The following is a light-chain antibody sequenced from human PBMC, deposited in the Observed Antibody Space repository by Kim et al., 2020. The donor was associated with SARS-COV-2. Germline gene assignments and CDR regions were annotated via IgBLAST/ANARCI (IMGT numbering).Light chain of an antibody. Sequence: DIVLTQSPDSLAVSLGESATINCKSSQSVLFTSNNKNYLAWYQQKPGQPPKLLISWASTRESGVPDRFSGSGSGTDFTLTISSLQAEDVAVYYCQQYYTTSLVFGGGTKVDIK. CDR1: QSVLFTSNNKNY. J-gene: IGKJ4*01. CDR3: QQYYTTSLV. CDR2: WAS. V-gene: IGKV4-1*01.